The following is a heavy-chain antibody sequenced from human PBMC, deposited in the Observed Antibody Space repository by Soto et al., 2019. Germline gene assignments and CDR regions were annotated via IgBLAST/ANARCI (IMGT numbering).Heavy chain of an antibody. CDR3: AIVGFSYGHLIF. CDR2: IFYSGTT. Sequence: PSETLSLTCKVSVVPRKSGDYYWNWLRQPPGKALEWIGYIFYSGTTNYSPSLKSRVAISIDTSKNQFSLSLTSVTAADTAVYYCAIVGFSYGHLIFWRQGSRGTVSS. CDR1: VVPRKSGDYY. D-gene: IGHD3-10*01. V-gene: IGHV4-30-4*01. J-gene: IGHJ4*02.